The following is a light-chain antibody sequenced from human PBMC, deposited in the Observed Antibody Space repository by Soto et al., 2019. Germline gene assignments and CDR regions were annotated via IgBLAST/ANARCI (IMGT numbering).Light chain of an antibody. CDR2: DAS. Sequence: DIHMSQSPSPLSASVGARVTITCRASQSISTWLAWYQQKPGKAPKLLIYDASSLESGVPSRFSGSGSGTEFTLTISSLQPYDFATYYCQQYKSYWKFGQGTKVDIK. J-gene: IGKJ1*01. CDR1: QSISTW. CDR3: QQYKSYWK. V-gene: IGKV1-5*01.